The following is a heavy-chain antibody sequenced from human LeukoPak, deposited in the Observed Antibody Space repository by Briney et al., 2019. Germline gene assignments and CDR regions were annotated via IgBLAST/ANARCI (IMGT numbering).Heavy chain of an antibody. D-gene: IGHD5-18*01. V-gene: IGHV4-39*01. Sequence: SETLSLTCTVSGGSISSSDYYWRWVRQPPGKGLEWIGNIYYSGGSYSSPSLESRVTISSDTSKNQFSVKLTSVTAADTAVYYCVRVGYAYGPVGNWFDPWGQGVLVTVSS. J-gene: IGHJ5*02. CDR3: VRVGYAYGPVGNWFDP. CDR2: IYYSGGS. CDR1: GGSISSSDYY.